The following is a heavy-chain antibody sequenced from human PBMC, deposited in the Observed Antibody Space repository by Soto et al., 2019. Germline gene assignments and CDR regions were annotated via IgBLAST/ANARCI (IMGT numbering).Heavy chain of an antibody. J-gene: IGHJ6*02. CDR1: GASISSDEYY. Sequence: QVQLQESGPGLVKPSQTLSLTCSISGASISSDEYYWRWFRQLPGKGLEWIGYISYSGSTYYNPSLQSRITISVDTSKTQFSLILSSVTAADTAVFYCAREVNNYYGRDVCGQGTTVTVSS. CDR2: ISYSGST. CDR3: AREVNNYYGRDV. V-gene: IGHV4-30-4*01.